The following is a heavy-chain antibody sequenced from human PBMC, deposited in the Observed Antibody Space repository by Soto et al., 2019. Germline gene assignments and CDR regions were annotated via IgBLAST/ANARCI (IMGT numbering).Heavy chain of an antibody. J-gene: IGHJ4*02. CDR1: GYTFITYG. V-gene: IGHV1-18*01. D-gene: IGHD3-22*01. CDR2: ISTYNGNT. Sequence: QVPLVQSGAEVKKPGASVKVSCKASGYTFITYGVSWVRQAPGQGLDWLGWISTYNGNTRYAERLQGRVTMTTDTTTNTACMELRNLSSDDTAVYYCARGPTDYYDNSANYFLDYWGQGTLVTVSS. CDR3: ARGPTDYYDNSANYFLDY.